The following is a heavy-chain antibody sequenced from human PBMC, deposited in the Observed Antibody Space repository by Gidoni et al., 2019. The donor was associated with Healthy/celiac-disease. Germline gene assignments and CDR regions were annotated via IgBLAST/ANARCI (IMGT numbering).Heavy chain of an antibody. Sequence: QLQLQESGPGLVKPSATLSLTCTVSGSSISSSSYYWGWIRQPPGKGLEWIGSIYYSGSTYYNPSLKSRVTISVDTSKNQFSLKLSSVTAADTAVYYCAREYCSGGSCYAVRFDPWGQGTLVTVSS. D-gene: IGHD2-15*01. J-gene: IGHJ5*02. CDR2: IYYSGST. CDR3: AREYCSGGSCYAVRFDP. CDR1: GSSISSSSYY. V-gene: IGHV4-39*02.